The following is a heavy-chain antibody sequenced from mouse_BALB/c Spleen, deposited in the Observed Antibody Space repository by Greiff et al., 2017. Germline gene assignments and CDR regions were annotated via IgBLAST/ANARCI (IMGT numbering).Heavy chain of an antibody. Sequence: EVKLMESGGGLVQPGGSMKLSCVASGFTFSNYWMNWVRQSPEKGLEWVAEIRLKSNNYATHYAESVKGRFTISRDDSKSSVYLQMNNLRAEDTGIYYCTRHDGYYVPSDYWGQGTTLTVSS. CDR2: IRLKSNNYAT. J-gene: IGHJ2*01. CDR1: GFTFSNYW. V-gene: IGHV6-6*02. D-gene: IGHD2-3*01. CDR3: TRHDGYYVPSDY.